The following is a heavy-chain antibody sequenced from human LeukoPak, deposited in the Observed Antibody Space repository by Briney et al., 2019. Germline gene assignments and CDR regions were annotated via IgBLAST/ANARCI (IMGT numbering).Heavy chain of an antibody. Sequence: SETLSLTCTVSGVSTTSSNHFWGWIRQPPGKGLEWIGTIYYSGRPFYNPSLKSRVTISVDASKNQFSLQLNSVAAADTAVYYCASAGARYSDTGDLYDFDFWGRGTMVTVSS. J-gene: IGHJ3*01. CDR1: GVSTTSSNHF. CDR3: ASAGARYSDTGDLYDFDF. CDR2: IYYSGRP. D-gene: IGHD2-8*02. V-gene: IGHV4-39*01.